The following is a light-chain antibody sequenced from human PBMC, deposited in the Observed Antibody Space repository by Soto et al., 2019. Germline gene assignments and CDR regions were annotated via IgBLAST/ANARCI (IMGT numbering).Light chain of an antibody. Sequence: EIVMTQSPATLSVSPGERATLSCRASQSVGRNLAWYQQKPGQAPRLLIHGASTRATGIPARFSGSGYGTEFILTISSLQSEDFAVYYCQQYNTWLWTLGQGTKVEIQ. CDR1: QSVGRN. V-gene: IGKV3-15*01. CDR3: QQYNTWLWT. CDR2: GAS. J-gene: IGKJ1*01.